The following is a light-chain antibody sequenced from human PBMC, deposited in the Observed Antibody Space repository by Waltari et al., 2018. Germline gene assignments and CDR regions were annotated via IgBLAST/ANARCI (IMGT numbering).Light chain of an antibody. J-gene: IGLJ2*01. V-gene: IGLV2-8*01. CDR2: EVT. CDR3: NSYAGRNRLGV. CDR1: SSDVGGYNY. Sequence: QSALTQPPSASGSPGQPVPIPCTGTSSDVGGYNYVPWYQQHPGKAPKLIIYEVTKRPSGVPDRFSGSKSGNTASLTVSGLQADDEADYYCNSYAGRNRLGVFGGGTKVTVL.